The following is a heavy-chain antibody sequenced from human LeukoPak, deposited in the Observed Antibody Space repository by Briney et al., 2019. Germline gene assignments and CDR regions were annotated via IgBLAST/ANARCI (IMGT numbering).Heavy chain of an antibody. CDR2: IWYDGSNK. CDR3: ARDCDGYKFDN. V-gene: IGHV3-33*01. CDR1: GFAFSTYG. D-gene: IGHD5-24*01. J-gene: IGHJ4*02. Sequence: GRSLRLSCAASGFAFSTYGMHWVRQAPGKGLEWVAVIWYDGSNKYYADSVKGRFTISRDNSKNTLYLQMNSLRAEDTAVYYCARDCDGYKFDNWGQGTLVTVSS.